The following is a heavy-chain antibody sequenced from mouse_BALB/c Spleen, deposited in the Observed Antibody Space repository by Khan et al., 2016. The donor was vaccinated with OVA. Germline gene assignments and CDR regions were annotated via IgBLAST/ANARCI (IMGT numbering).Heavy chain of an antibody. CDR1: GYTFTSHT. J-gene: IGHJ4*01. D-gene: IGHD2-14*01. Sequence: QVQLQQSGAELARPGASVKMSCKASGYTFTSHTMHWVKKRPGQGLEWIGYINPRSDSTQYNQKFNDKATLTADISSSTAYMQLSSLTSEDSAVYYCARRTTEYALDYWGQGTSVTVSS. CDR2: INPRSDST. V-gene: IGHV1-4*01. CDR3: ARRTTEYALDY.